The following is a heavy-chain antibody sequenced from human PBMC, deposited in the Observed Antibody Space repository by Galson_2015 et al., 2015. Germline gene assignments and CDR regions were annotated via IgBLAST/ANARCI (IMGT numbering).Heavy chain of an antibody. D-gene: IGHD3-22*01. CDR2: IYSGGST. CDR1: GFTVSSNY. V-gene: IGHV3-53*01. CDR3: ARVGSRYYYDSSLVEPWYFDY. J-gene: IGHJ4*02. Sequence: SLRLSCAASGFTVSSNYMSWVRQAPGKGLEWVSVIYSGGSTYYADSVKGRFTISRDNSKNTLYLQMNSLRAEDTAVYYCARVGSRYYYDSSLVEPWYFDYWGQGTLVTVSS.